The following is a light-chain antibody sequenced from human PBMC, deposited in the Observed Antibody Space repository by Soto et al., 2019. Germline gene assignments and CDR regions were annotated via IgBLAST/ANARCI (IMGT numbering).Light chain of an antibody. Sequence: QSALTQPRSVSGSPGQSVTISCTGTSSDVGGYNYVSWYQQHPGKAPKLLIYEVKNRPSEISVRFSGSKSGNTASLTISGLQAEDESDYYCSSYTSSGSLVFGGGTKLTVL. CDR3: SSYTSSGSLV. J-gene: IGLJ3*02. V-gene: IGLV2-14*01. CDR2: EVK. CDR1: SSDVGGYNY.